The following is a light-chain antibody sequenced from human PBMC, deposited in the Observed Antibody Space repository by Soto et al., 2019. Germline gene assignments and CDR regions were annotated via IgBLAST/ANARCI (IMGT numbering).Light chain of an antibody. CDR2: AAS. Sequence: DIQMTQSPPSLSASVGDRVTIACRSSQTIDTYLNWYQQKPGQAPNLLIFAASTLHSGVPSRFSGSRSGTYFTLTISSLQPEDFATYYCQQSYSTPLTFGGGTKVEIK. J-gene: IGKJ4*01. CDR1: QTIDTY. V-gene: IGKV1-39*01. CDR3: QQSYSTPLT.